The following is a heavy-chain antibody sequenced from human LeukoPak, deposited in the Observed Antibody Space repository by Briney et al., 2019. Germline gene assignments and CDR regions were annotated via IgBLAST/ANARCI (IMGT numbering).Heavy chain of an antibody. J-gene: IGHJ4*02. CDR3: AKDVRIAVTWFDY. CDR2: ISYDGSSK. Sequence: HPGVSLRLSCAASGFTFSSYGMHWVRQAPGKGLEWVAVISYDGSSKYYADSVMGRFTISRDNSKNTLYLQMNSLRAEDTAVYYCAKDVRIAVTWFDYWGQGTLVTVSS. CDR1: GFTFSSYG. V-gene: IGHV3-30*18. D-gene: IGHD6-19*01.